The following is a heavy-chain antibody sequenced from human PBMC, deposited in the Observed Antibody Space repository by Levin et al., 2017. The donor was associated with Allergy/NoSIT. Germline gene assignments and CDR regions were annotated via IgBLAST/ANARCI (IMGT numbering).Heavy chain of an antibody. CDR2: IYPGDSDT. CDR1: GYSFTSYW. J-gene: IGHJ4*02. V-gene: IGHV5-51*01. Sequence: GGSLRLSCKGSGYSFTSYWIGWVRQMPGKGLEWMGIIYPGDSDTRYSPSFQGQVTISADKSISTAYLQWSSLKASDTAMYYCARTLTLGTQRLVLDYWGQGTLVTVSS. CDR3: ARTLTLGTQRLVLDY. D-gene: IGHD6-13*01.